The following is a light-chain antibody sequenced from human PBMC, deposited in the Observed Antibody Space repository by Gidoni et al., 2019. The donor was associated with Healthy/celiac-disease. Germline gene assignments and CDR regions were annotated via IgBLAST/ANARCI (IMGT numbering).Light chain of an antibody. V-gene: IGLV2-14*01. Sequence: QSARTQPASVSGSPGQAITISCTGNSSDVGGYNYVSWYTQHPGKAPKLMIYDVSNRPSGVSNRFSGSKSGNTASLTISGLQAEDEADYYCSSYTSSSTLVFGTGTKVTVL. J-gene: IGLJ1*01. CDR2: DVS. CDR3: SSYTSSSTLV. CDR1: SSDVGGYNY.